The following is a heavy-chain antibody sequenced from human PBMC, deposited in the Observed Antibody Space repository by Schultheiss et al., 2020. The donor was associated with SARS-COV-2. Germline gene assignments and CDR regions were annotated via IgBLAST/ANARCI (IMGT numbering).Heavy chain of an antibody. D-gene: IGHD5-18*01. V-gene: IGHV4-59*12. CDR2: IYYSGST. CDR1: GVSISSYY. Sequence: SETLSLTCTVSGVSISSYYWSWIRQPAGKGLEWIGYIYYSGSTNYNPSLKSRVTISVDTSKNQFSLKLSSVTAADTAVYYCARGRGRGYRYGLENLVGKGPDYYYYYGMDVWGQGTTVTVSS. CDR3: ARGRGRGYRYGLENLVGKGPDYYYYYGMDV. J-gene: IGHJ6*02.